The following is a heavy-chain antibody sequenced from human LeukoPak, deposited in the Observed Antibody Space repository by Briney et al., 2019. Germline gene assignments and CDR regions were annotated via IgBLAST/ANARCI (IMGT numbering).Heavy chain of an antibody. CDR3: ARVPRITMVRANWFDT. J-gene: IGHJ5*02. CDR2: IYYSGST. Sequence: SETLSLTCTVSGGSISSGGYYWSWIRQHPGKGLEWIGYIYYSGSTYYNSSLKSRVTISVDTSKNQFSLKLSSVAAADTAVYYCARVPRITMVRANWFDTWGQGTLVTVSS. V-gene: IGHV4-31*03. D-gene: IGHD3-10*01. CDR1: GGSISSGGYY.